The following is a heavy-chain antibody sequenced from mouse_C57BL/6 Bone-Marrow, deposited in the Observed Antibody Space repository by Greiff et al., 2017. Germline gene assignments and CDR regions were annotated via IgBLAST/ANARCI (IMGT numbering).Heavy chain of an antibody. CDR3: ARGLLSMDY. V-gene: IGHV1-69*01. CDR2: IDPSGSYT. D-gene: IGHD2-10*01. Sequence: QVQLQQPGAELVMPGASVKLSCKASGYTFTSYWMHWVKQRPGQGLEWIGEIDPSGSYTNYNQKFKGKSTLTVDKSSSTAYMQLSSLTSEDSAVYYCARGLLSMDYWGQGTSVTVSS. CDR1: GYTFTSYW. J-gene: IGHJ4*01.